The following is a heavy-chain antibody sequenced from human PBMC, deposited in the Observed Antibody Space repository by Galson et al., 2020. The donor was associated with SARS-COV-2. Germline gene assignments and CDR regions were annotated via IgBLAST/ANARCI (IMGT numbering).Heavy chain of an antibody. D-gene: IGHD3-3*01. V-gene: IGHV4-30-2*01. CDR2: IYHSENT. CDR3: ARGSPYDFGSGYYSYYYHGLDV. CDR1: GGSISSGGYS. Sequence: SETLSLTCAVSGGSISSGGYSWSWIRQPLGKGLEWIGYIYHSENTYYNPSLTSRVTMSVDRSKHQFSLKLSSVTAADTAVYYCARGSPYDFGSGYYSYYYHGLDVWGQGITVTVSS. J-gene: IGHJ6*02.